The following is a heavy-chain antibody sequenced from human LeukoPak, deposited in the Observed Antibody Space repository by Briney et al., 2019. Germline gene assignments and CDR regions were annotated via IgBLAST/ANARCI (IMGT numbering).Heavy chain of an antibody. CDR1: GYTFTTYA. Sequence: ASVKVSCKASGYTFTTYAMHWVRQAPGQRHEWMGWINAGNGNTKYSQKFQDRVTITRDTSANTAYMELSSLRPEDTAVYYCARDSTKKALVVPATPHYWGQGTLVTVTS. D-gene: IGHD2-15*01. CDR2: INAGNGNT. J-gene: IGHJ4*02. V-gene: IGHV1-3*01. CDR3: ARDSTKKALVVPATPHY.